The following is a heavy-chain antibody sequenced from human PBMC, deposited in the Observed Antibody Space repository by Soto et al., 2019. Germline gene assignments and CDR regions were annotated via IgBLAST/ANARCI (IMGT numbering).Heavy chain of an antibody. CDR3: ARDQLYYNDISGRPLNAFDV. D-gene: IGHD3-22*01. CDR2: IGIGSSTK. V-gene: IGHV3-48*01. CDR1: GFTFRNYG. Sequence: PGGSLILSCAASGFTFRNYGMNWVRQAPGKGLEGVSYIGIGSSTKYYADSVKGRFTISRDNAKNSLYLQMNSLRAEDTAVYYCARDQLYYNDISGRPLNAFDVWGQGTMVTVSS. J-gene: IGHJ3*01.